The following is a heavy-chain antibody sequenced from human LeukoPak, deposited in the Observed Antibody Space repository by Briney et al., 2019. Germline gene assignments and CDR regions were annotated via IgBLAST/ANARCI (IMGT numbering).Heavy chain of an antibody. V-gene: IGHV1-8*01. J-gene: IGHJ4*02. CDR2: MNPNSGNT. CDR3: ARGASRSFDY. Sequence: GASVKVSCKASGYTFTTYEIHWVRQATGQGLEWMGWMNPNSGNTGYAQKFHGRVIITRNPSINTAYMELSSLRSDDAAVYYCARGASRSFDYWGQGTLVTVSS. CDR1: GYTFTTYE.